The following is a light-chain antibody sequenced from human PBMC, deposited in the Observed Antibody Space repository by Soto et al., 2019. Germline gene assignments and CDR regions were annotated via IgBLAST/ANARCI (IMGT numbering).Light chain of an antibody. CDR1: QSVSSY. CDR3: QQRSNWPT. CDR2: DAS. Sequence: IVLTHSPATLSFSPGEIATLSFRASQSVSSYLAWYQQKPGQAPRLLIYDASNRATGIPARFSGGGSGTDFTLTISRLEPEDFAVYYCQQRSNWPTFGQGTKVDIK. V-gene: IGKV3-11*01. J-gene: IGKJ1*01.